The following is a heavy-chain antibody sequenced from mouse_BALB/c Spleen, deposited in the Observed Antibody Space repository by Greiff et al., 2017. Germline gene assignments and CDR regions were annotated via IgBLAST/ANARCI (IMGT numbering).Heavy chain of an antibody. Sequence: VKLQESGPGLVAPSQSLSITCTVSGFSLTSYGVHWVRQPPGKGLEWLGVIWAGGSTNYNSAPMSRLSISKDNSKSQVFLKMNSLQTDDTAMYYCARDKGNGNYVAMDYWGQGTSVTVSS. J-gene: IGHJ4*01. D-gene: IGHD2-1*01. V-gene: IGHV2-9*02. CDR2: IWAGGST. CDR3: ARDKGNGNYVAMDY. CDR1: GFSLTSYG.